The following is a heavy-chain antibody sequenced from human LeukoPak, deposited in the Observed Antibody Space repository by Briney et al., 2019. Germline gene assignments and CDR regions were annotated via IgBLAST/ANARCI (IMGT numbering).Heavy chain of an antibody. V-gene: IGHV3-30*07. CDR1: GFTFSSYA. CDR2: ISYDGSNK. D-gene: IGHD3-3*01. Sequence: GRSLRLSCAASGFTFSSYAMHWVRQAPGKGLEWVAVISYDGSNKYYADSVKGRFTISRDNSKNTLYLQMNSLRAEDTAVYYCASTYYDFWSGSHTYYYMDVWGKGTTVTVSS. J-gene: IGHJ6*03. CDR3: ASTYYDFWSGSHTYYYMDV.